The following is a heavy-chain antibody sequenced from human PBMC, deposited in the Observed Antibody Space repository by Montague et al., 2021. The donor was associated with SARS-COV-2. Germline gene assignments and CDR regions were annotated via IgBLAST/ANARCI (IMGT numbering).Heavy chain of an antibody. Sequence: SETLSLTCTVSGGSISSYYWSWIRQPPGKGLEWIGYIYYSGSTNYNPSLKSRVTMSVDTSKNQFSLKLSSVTAADTAVYYCARHVYDILTGYYTYWYFDLWGRGTLVTVSS. CDR2: IYYSGST. CDR1: GGSISSYY. J-gene: IGHJ2*01. V-gene: IGHV4-59*08. D-gene: IGHD3-9*01. CDR3: ARHVYDILTGYYTYWYFDL.